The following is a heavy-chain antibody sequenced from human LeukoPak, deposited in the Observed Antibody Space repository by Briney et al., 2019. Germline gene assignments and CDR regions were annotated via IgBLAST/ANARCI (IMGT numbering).Heavy chain of an antibody. CDR2: ISSSSSYI. Sequence: GGSLRLSCAASGFTFSSYSMNWVRQAPGKGLEWVSSISSSSSYIYYADSVKGRFTISRDNAKNSLYLQMNSLRAEDTAVYYCVRETAAGARNDYWGQGTLVTVSS. J-gene: IGHJ4*02. CDR1: GFTFSSYS. D-gene: IGHD6-13*01. V-gene: IGHV3-21*01. CDR3: VRETAAGARNDY.